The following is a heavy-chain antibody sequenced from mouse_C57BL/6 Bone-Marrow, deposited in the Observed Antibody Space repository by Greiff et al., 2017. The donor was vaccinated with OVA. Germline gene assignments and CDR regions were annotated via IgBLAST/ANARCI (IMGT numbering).Heavy chain of an antibody. D-gene: IGHD1-1*01. Sequence: QVQLQQSGPGLVQPSQSLSITCTVSGFSLTSYGVHWVRQSPGKGLEWLGVIWSGGSTDYNAAFISRLSISKDNSNSQFFFKMNSLQADYTAIYYCATFYGSSSWFAYWGQGTLVTVSA. V-gene: IGHV2-2*01. CDR3: ATFYGSSSWFAY. CDR2: IWSGGST. J-gene: IGHJ3*01. CDR1: GFSLTSYG.